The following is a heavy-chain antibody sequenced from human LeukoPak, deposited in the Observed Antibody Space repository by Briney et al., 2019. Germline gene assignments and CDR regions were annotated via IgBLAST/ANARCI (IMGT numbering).Heavy chain of an antibody. J-gene: IGHJ5*02. Sequence: SETLSLTCTVSGGSISSYYWSWIRQPAGKGLEWIGRIYTSGSTYYNPSLKSRVTISVDTSKNQFSLKLSSVTAADTAVYYCARDPLRFLEWLFPPGWFDPWGQGTLVSVSS. CDR3: ARDPLRFLEWLFPPGWFDP. V-gene: IGHV4-4*07. D-gene: IGHD3-3*01. CDR2: IYTSGST. CDR1: GGSISSYY.